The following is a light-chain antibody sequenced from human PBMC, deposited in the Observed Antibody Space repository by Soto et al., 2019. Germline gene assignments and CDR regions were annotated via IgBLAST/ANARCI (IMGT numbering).Light chain of an antibody. CDR2: GAS. CDR3: QQYDYSPWT. V-gene: IGKV3-20*01. J-gene: IGKJ1*01. Sequence: PGQRATLSCRASQSVDSTYLAWYQQKPGQAPRLLIYGASSRATGIPDRFSGSGSGTDFTLTISRLEPEDFAVYYCQQYDYSPWTFGQGTKVDIK. CDR1: QSVDSTY.